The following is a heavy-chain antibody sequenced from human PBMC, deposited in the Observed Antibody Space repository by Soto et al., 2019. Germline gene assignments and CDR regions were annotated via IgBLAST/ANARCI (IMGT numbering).Heavy chain of an antibody. D-gene: IGHD3-10*01. CDR2: IFYTGST. CDR3: ARALRRGSYALDV. CDR1: GGSISSGGYY. Sequence: QVQLQESGPGLVKPSQTLSLTCTVSGGSISSGGYYWSWIRQHPGKGLEWIGYIFYTGSTYYNPSHSSRVTIYVVTSNNAISPTMSSATAPVADVYYSARALRRGSYALDVWGQGTTVTVSS. V-gene: IGHV4-31*03. J-gene: IGHJ6*02.